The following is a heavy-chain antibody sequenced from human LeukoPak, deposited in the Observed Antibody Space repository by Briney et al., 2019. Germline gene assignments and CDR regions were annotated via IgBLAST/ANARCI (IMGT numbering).Heavy chain of an antibody. Sequence: GGSLRLSCAASGFTFNTSWMHWVSQAPGKGLIWVSRINADETSTTYADSVKGRFAISRDNAKNTLYLQMNSLRAEDTAMYYCATAGVRSGSFASFDYWGQGTLVTVSS. CDR3: ATAGVRSGSFASFDY. D-gene: IGHD1-26*01. CDR1: GFTFNTSW. V-gene: IGHV3-74*01. CDR2: INADETST. J-gene: IGHJ4*02.